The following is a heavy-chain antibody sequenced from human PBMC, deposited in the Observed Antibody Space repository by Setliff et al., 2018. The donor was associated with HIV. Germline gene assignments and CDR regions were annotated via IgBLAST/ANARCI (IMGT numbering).Heavy chain of an antibody. J-gene: IGHJ4*02. CDR2: IYYSGST. D-gene: IGHD4-17*01. CDR1: GVSISSHY. CDR3: ASLTDYGGDSGSH. V-gene: IGHV4-59*11. Sequence: SETLSLTCTVSGVSISSHYWSWIRQPPGKGLEWIGSIYYSGSTKYNPSLKSRVTISVDTSKNQFSLKVSSVTAADTAVYFCASLTDYGGDSGSHWGQGTLVTAPQ.